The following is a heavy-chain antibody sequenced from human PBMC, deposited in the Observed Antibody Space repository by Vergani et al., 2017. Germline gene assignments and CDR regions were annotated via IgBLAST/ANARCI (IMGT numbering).Heavy chain of an antibody. Sequence: QVQLQESGPGLVKPSQTLSLTCTVSGGSISSGGSYWSWIRQHPGKGLEWIGYIYYSGSTYYNPSLQSRVTISVDTSKNQFSLKLSSVTAADTAVYYCARDIDSSSSDWFDPWGQGTLVTVSS. J-gene: IGHJ5*02. V-gene: IGHV4-31*03. CDR1: GGSISSGGSY. D-gene: IGHD6-13*01. CDR2: IYYSGST. CDR3: ARDIDSSSSDWFDP.